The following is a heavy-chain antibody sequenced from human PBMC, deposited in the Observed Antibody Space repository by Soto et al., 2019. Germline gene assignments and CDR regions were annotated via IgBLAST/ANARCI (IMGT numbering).Heavy chain of an antibody. D-gene: IGHD1-26*01. CDR2: IYYSGST. J-gene: IGHJ4*02. Sequence: SETLSLTCTVSGGSISSYYWSWIRQPPGKGLEWIGYIYYSGSTNYNPSLKSRVTISRDNSKNTLYLQMNSLRAEDTAVYYCAKDGIVGTTTELDYSGQGTLVTVSS. CDR3: AKDGIVGTTTELDY. V-gene: IGHV4-59*12. CDR1: GGSISSYY.